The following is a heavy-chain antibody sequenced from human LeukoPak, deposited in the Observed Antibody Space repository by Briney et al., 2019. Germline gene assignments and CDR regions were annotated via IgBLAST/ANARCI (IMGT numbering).Heavy chain of an antibody. CDR1: VDSISSYY. J-gene: IGHJ4*02. V-gene: IGHV4-4*07. CDR3: AAFLSGTYWYFDY. Sequence: PSETLSLTCTVAVDSISSYYWSWIRQPAEKGLEWIGHIYTSGSTNYYTSGSTDYNPSLKSRATISLDRSKNQFSLKLSSVTAADTAVYYCAAFLSGTYWYFDYWGQGVLVTVSS. D-gene: IGHD1-26*01. CDR2: IYTSGST.